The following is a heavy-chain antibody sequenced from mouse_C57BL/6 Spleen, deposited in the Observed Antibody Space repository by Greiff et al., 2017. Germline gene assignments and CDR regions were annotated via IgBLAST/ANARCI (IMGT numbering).Heavy chain of an antibody. J-gene: IGHJ3*01. V-gene: IGHV1-64*01. Sequence: QVQLQQPGAELVKPGASVKLSCKASGYTFTSSWMHWVKQRPGQGLEWIGMIHPNSGSTNSNEKFKSKATLTVDKSSSTAYMQLSSLTSEDSAVYYCARERESPFAYWGQGTLVTVSA. CDR2: IHPNSGST. CDR1: GYTFTSSW. CDR3: ARERESPFAY.